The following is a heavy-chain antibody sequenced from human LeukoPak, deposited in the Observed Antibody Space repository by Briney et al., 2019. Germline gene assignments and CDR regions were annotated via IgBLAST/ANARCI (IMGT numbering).Heavy chain of an antibody. J-gene: IGHJ3*02. Sequence: PGGSLRLSCAASGFTFSNYGMHWVRQAPGKGLDWVAITWYDGSNKDYADSVKGRFTISRDNSKNTLYLQMNSLRAEDTAVYYCAGVRGGLIPDAFDIWGQGTMVTVSS. V-gene: IGHV3-33*01. CDR1: GFTFSNYG. D-gene: IGHD3-10*01. CDR2: TWYDGSNK. CDR3: AGVRGGLIPDAFDI.